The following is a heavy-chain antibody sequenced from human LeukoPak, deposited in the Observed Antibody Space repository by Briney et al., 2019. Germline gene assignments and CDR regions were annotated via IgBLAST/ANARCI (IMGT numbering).Heavy chain of an antibody. D-gene: IGHD3-22*01. CDR3: ASGTYYYDSSGYYR. Sequence: GGSLRLSCAVSGFTVSSNYMSCVREAPGKGVEWGSVIDGGVIIYYADSVKGRFTISRDNSKNTRYRQMNSLAPEDPAVYYCASGTYYYDSSGYYRWGQGTLVTVSS. V-gene: IGHV3-53*01. CDR1: GFTVSSNY. CDR2: IDGGVII. J-gene: IGHJ4*02.